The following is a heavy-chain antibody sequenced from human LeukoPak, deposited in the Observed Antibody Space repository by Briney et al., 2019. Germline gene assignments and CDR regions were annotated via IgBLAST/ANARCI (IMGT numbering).Heavy chain of an antibody. V-gene: IGHV4-4*07. Sequence: SETLSLTCTVSGGSISSYYWSWIRQPARKRLEWIGRIYTSGSTNYNPSLKSRVTMSVDTSKNQFSLKLSSVTAADRAVYYCARGATRYSSSWQPFDYWGQGNLVTVSS. CDR2: IYTSGST. J-gene: IGHJ4*02. CDR3: ARGATRYSSSWQPFDY. CDR1: GGSISSYY. D-gene: IGHD6-13*01.